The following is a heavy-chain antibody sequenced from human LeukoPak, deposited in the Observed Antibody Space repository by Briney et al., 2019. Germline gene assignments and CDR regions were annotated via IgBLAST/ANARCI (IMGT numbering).Heavy chain of an antibody. CDR1: GGTFSSYA. Sequence: SVKVPCKASGGTFSSYAISWVRRAPGQGLEWMGGIIPIFGTANYAQKFQGRVTITADESTSTAYMELSSLRSEDTAVYYCARGQAYLYYFDYWGQGTLVTVSS. CDR3: ARGQAYLYYFDY. J-gene: IGHJ4*02. V-gene: IGHV1-69*13. D-gene: IGHD2/OR15-2a*01. CDR2: IIPIFGTA.